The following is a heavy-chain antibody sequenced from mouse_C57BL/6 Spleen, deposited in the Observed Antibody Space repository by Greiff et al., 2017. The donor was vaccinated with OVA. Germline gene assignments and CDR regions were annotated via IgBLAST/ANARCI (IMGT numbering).Heavy chain of an antibody. Sequence: QVQLQQPGAELVKPGASVKLSCKASGYTFTSYWMHWVKQRPGQGLEWIGMIHPNSGSTNYNEKFKSKATLTVDKSSSTAYMQLSSLTSEDSAVYYCATYYGGSYNWYFDVWGTGTTVTVSS. CDR3: ATYYGGSYNWYFDV. CDR1: GYTFTSYW. CDR2: IHPNSGST. V-gene: IGHV1-64*01. J-gene: IGHJ1*03. D-gene: IGHD1-1*01.